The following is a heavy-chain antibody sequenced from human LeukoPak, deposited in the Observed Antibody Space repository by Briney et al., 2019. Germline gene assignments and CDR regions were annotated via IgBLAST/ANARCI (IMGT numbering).Heavy chain of an antibody. CDR2: ISYSGGT. CDR3: AREVEYYDSSGYRPHAFDI. Sequence: PSETLSLTCTVSDGSIINNNHYWGWTRQPPGKGLEWIGSISYSGGTAYNPSLRSRVTISVDTSKNQFSLKVNSVTAADTAVYYCAREVEYYDSSGYRPHAFDIWGQGTLVTVSS. D-gene: IGHD3-22*01. CDR1: DGSIINNNHY. J-gene: IGHJ3*02. V-gene: IGHV4-39*02.